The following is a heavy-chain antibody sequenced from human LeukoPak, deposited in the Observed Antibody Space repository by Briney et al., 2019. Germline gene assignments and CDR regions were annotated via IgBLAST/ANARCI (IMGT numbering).Heavy chain of an antibody. CDR2: MNPKTGNT. CDR1: GYTFTNFD. Sequence: ASVKVSCKASGYTFTNFDINWVRQATGQGLEWMGWMNPKTGNTGSAQKLQGRVTITGNASISTAYMELSSLRSEDTAVYYCVRIDYSNAFDIWGQGTMVTVSS. CDR3: VRIDYSNAFDI. V-gene: IGHV1-8*01. J-gene: IGHJ3*02. D-gene: IGHD4-11*01.